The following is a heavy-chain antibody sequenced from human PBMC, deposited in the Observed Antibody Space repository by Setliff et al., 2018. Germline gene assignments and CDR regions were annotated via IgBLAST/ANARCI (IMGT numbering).Heavy chain of an antibody. Sequence: SETLSLTCAAYGGTFSDYHWTWIRQSPEKGLEWIGEINHRGSTNYNPSLKSRVTISIDTSKDQFSLKLISMTAADTAVYYCARAKLRDYQPKYFFEYWGQGTLVTVSS. D-gene: IGHD4-17*01. J-gene: IGHJ4*02. V-gene: IGHV4-34*01. CDR2: INHRGST. CDR1: GGTFSDYH. CDR3: ARAKLRDYQPKYFFEY.